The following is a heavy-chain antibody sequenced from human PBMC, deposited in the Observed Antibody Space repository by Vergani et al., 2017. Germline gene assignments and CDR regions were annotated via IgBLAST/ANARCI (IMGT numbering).Heavy chain of an antibody. D-gene: IGHD2-15*01. J-gene: IGHJ4*02. CDR1: GDSVISTDYP. CDR3: ASKRGACRAAYCHSYDF. V-gene: IGHV4-39*01. Sequence: QVQLQESGPGLVKPSETLSLTCTVSGDSVISTDYPLGWLRQPPGKGLEWIGCMDYSGSTSYNPSLESLISISFETPKNQFSLRLTSVNAADTAVYYCASKRGACRAAYCHSYDFWGPGTLVGVSS. CDR2: MDYSGST.